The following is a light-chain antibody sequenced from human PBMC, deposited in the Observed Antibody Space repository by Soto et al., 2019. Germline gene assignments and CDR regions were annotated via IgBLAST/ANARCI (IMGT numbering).Light chain of an antibody. CDR3: QQYGSSLPWT. J-gene: IGKJ1*01. CDR2: AAS. Sequence: EIVLTQSPGTLSLSPGERATLSCRASQSVSSNYLAWYQQKPGQAPRLLIYAASTGATGIPDRFSGSGSGTDFTLTISRLDPEDLAVYYCQQYGSSLPWTFGQGTKVDIK. V-gene: IGKV3-20*01. CDR1: QSVSSNY.